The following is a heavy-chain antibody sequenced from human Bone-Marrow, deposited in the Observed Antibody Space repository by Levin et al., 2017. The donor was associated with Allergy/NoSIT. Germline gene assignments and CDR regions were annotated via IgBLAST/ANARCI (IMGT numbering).Heavy chain of an antibody. Sequence: LSGGSLRLSCTASGFTLSNNGMHWVRQAPQKGLEWVGVIWFDGGTTYYGGSVKGRFTISRDDSKNTVYLQMNSLRPEDTAVYFCAKEYNGHDLQTNNAFDIWGRGTMVTVSS. V-gene: IGHV3-33*06. CDR1: GFTLSNNG. CDR2: IWFDGGTT. J-gene: IGHJ3*02. D-gene: IGHD5-12*01. CDR3: AKEYNGHDLQTNNAFDI.